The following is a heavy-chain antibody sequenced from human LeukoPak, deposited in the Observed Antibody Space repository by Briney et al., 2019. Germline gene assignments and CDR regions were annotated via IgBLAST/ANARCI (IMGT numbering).Heavy chain of an antibody. CDR1: GYTFASFL. Sequence: ASVKVSCKASGYTFASFLIHWVRQAPGQRLEWMGWINAGSGNRKYSQRFQDRVTITRETSATTAYMELNRLTSEDTAVYYCARVSDDSGWNFDYWGQGTLVTVSS. V-gene: IGHV1-3*01. D-gene: IGHD6-19*01. J-gene: IGHJ4*02. CDR2: INAGSGNR. CDR3: ARVSDDSGWNFDY.